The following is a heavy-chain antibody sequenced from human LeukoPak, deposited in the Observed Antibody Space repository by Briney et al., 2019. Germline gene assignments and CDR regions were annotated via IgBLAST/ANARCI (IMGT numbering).Heavy chain of an antibody. Sequence: SVKLSCKASGGTFSSYAISWVRQAPGQGLEWMGGIIPIFGKANYAQKFQGRVTITADESTSTAYMELSSLRSEDTAVYYCARDRDFWSGYYDFDYWGQGTLVTVSS. CDR1: GGTFSSYA. V-gene: IGHV1-69*13. CDR3: ARDRDFWSGYYDFDY. D-gene: IGHD3-3*01. J-gene: IGHJ4*02. CDR2: IIPIFGKA.